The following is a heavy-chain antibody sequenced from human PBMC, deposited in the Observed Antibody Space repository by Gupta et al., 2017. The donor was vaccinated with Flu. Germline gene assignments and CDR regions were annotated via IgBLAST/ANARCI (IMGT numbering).Heavy chain of an antibody. J-gene: IGHJ6*03. V-gene: IGHV1-69*01. D-gene: IGHD2-21*01. CDR3: AVGGVVVIATGDYYYYMDV. Sequence: SWVRQAPGQGLEWMGGIIPIFGTANYAQKFQGRGTITADESTSTAYMELRSLRSEDTAVYYGAVGGVVVIATGDYYYYMDVWGKGTTVTVSS. CDR2: IIPIFGTA.